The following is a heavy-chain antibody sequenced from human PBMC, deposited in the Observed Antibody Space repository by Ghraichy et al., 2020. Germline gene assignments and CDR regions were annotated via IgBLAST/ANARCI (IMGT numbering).Heavy chain of an antibody. V-gene: IGHV4-34*01. CDR2: INHSGST. Sequence: SETLSLTCAVYGGSFSGYYWSWIRQPPGKGLEWIGEINHSGSTNYNPSLKSRVTISVDTSKNQFSLKLSSVTAADTAVYYCARSAQVDIRAFDIWGQGTMVTVSS. CDR3: ARSAQVDIRAFDI. CDR1: GGSFSGYY. D-gene: IGHD2-15*01. J-gene: IGHJ3*02.